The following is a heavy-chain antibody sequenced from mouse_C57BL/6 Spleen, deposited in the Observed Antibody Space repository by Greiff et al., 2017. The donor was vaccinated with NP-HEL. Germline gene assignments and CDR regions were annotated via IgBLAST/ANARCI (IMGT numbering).Heavy chain of an antibody. CDR2: IWSGGST. CDR3: ARVPVPTGWYFDV. V-gene: IGHV2-2*01. Sequence: VKLMESGPGLVQPSQSLSITCTVSGFSLTSYGVHWVRQSPGKGLEWLGVIWSGGSTDYNAAFISRLSISKDNSKSQVFFKMNSLQADDTAIYYCARVPVPTGWYFDVWGTGTTVTVSS. CDR1: GFSLTSYG. J-gene: IGHJ1*03.